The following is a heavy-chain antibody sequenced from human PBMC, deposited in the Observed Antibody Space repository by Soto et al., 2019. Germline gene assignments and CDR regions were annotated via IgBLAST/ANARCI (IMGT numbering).Heavy chain of an antibody. V-gene: IGHV4-34*01. D-gene: IGHD2-21*02. CDR3: ARGRIVVVTAMGWFDP. Sequence: SETLSLTCAVYGGSFSGYYWSWIRQPPGKGLEWIGEINHSGSTNYNPSLKSRVTISVDTSKNQFSLKLSSVTAADTAVYYCARGRIVVVTAMGWFDPWGQGTLVTVSS. CDR2: INHSGST. J-gene: IGHJ5*02. CDR1: GGSFSGYY.